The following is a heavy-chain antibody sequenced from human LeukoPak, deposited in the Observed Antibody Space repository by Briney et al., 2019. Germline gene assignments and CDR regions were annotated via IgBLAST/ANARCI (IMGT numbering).Heavy chain of an antibody. V-gene: IGHV3-30*18. CDR2: ISYEGSNK. D-gene: IGHD1-7*01. Sequence: GGSLRLSCAASGFTFSSYGMHWVRQAPGKGLEWVAVISYEGSNKYYADSVKGRFTISRDNSKNTLYLQMNSLRAEDTAVYYCAKDQGTESSYYYGMDVWGKGTTVTVSS. CDR3: AKDQGTESSYYYGMDV. CDR1: GFTFSSYG. J-gene: IGHJ6*04.